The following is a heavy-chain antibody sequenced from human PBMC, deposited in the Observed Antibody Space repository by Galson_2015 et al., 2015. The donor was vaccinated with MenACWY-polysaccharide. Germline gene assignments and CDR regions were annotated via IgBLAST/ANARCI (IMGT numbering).Heavy chain of an antibody. D-gene: IGHD3-3*01. CDR3: ARARSWSGYFAFDF. J-gene: IGHJ3*01. V-gene: IGHV3-7*01. CDR1: GFPFSDSW. CDR2: IKQSGSEK. Sequence: PLRLSCAASGFPFSDSWMTWLRQAPGKGLEWVATIKQSGSEKYYVDSVEGRFTVSRDNAKNSLYLQMNSLRAEDTAVYYCARARSWSGYFAFDFWGQGTMVTVSS.